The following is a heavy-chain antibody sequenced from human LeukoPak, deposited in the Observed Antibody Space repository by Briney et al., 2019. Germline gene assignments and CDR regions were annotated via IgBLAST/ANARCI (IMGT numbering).Heavy chain of an antibody. CDR2: ISAYNGNT. D-gene: IGHD3-3*01. CDR1: GYTFTSYG. CDR3: ARARGTYYEFWSGYHDDTFDI. J-gene: IGHJ3*02. V-gene: IGHV1-18*01. Sequence: ASVKVSCKASGYTFTSYGISWVRQAPGQGLEWMGWISAYNGNTNYAQKLQGRVTMTTDTSTSTAYMELRSLRSDDTAVYYCARARGTYYEFWSGYHDDTFDIWGQKTKVTVSS.